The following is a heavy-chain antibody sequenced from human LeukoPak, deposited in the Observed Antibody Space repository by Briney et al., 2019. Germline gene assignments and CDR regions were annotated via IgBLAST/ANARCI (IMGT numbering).Heavy chain of an antibody. J-gene: IGHJ4*02. CDR3: AKDLYSGSYNPGH. V-gene: IGHV3-30*02. Sequence: GGSLRLSCAASGFIFSSYSMNWVRQAPGKGLEWVAFIRYDGSNKYYADSVKGRFTISRDNSKNTLYLQMNSLRAEDTAVYYCAKDLYSGSYNPGHWGQGTLVTVSS. CDR2: IRYDGSNK. D-gene: IGHD1-26*01. CDR1: GFIFSSYS.